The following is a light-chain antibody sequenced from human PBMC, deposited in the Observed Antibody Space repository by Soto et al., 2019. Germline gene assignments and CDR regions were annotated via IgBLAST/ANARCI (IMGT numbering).Light chain of an antibody. CDR3: QQRYNWPIT. CDR1: QSVSGY. J-gene: IGKJ5*01. Sequence: EIVLTQSPATLSLSPGERATLTCRASQSVSGYIGWYQQKPGQAPRLLIYADSNRATGIPARFSGSGSGTDFTLTISSLEPEDFSVYYCQQRYNWPITFGQGTLLEIK. V-gene: IGKV3-11*01. CDR2: ADS.